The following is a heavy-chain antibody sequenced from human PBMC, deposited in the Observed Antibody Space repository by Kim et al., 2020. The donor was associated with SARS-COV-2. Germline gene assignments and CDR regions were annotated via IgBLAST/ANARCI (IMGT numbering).Heavy chain of an antibody. V-gene: IGHV4-59*08. CDR3: ARLIRYGSYYYDSSGSDY. CDR2: IYYSGST. CDR1: GGSISSYY. Sequence: SETLSLTCTVSGGSISSYYWSWIRQPPGKGLEWIGYIYYSGSTNYNPSLKSRVTISVDTSKNQFSLKLSSVTAADTAVYYCARLIRYGSYYYDSSGSDY. J-gene: IGHJ4*01. D-gene: IGHD3-22*01.